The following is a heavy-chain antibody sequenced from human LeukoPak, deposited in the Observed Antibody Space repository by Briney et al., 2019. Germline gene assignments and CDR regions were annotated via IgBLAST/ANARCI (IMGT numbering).Heavy chain of an antibody. Sequence: SETLSLTCAVYGGSFSGYYWSWIRQPPGKGLKWIGEINHSGSTNYNPSLKSRVTISVDTSKNQFSLKLSSVTAADTAVYYCASNYGGNSSYFQHWGQGTLVTVSS. J-gene: IGHJ1*01. D-gene: IGHD4-23*01. V-gene: IGHV4-34*01. CDR1: GGSFSGYY. CDR3: ASNYGGNSSYFQH. CDR2: INHSGST.